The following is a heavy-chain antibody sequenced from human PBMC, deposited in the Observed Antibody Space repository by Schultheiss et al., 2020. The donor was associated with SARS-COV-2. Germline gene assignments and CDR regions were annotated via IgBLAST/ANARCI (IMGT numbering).Heavy chain of an antibody. CDR3: ARDLNFDWLLRVRYYGMDV. D-gene: IGHD3-9*01. CDR2: INPNSGGT. J-gene: IGHJ6*02. Sequence: ASVKVSSKASGYTFTGYYMHWVRQAPGQGLEWMGWINPNSGGTNYAQKFQGRVTMTRDTSISTAYMELSRLRSDDTAVYYCARDLNFDWLLRVRYYGMDVWGQGTTVTVSS. CDR1: GYTFTGYY. V-gene: IGHV1-2*02.